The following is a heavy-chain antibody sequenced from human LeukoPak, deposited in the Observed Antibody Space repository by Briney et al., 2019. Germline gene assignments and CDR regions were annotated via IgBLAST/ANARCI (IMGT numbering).Heavy chain of an antibody. CDR2: ISSSGSTI. V-gene: IGHV3-48*03. CDR1: GFTFSSYE. D-gene: IGHD3-22*01. J-gene: IGHJ4*02. CDR3: ARDRPYYYDSSGFPYYFDY. Sequence: PGGSLRLSCAASGFTFSSYEMNWVRQAPGKGQEWVSYISSSGSTIYYADSVKGRFTISRDNAKNSLYLQMNSLRAEDTAVYYCARDRPYYYDSSGFPYYFDYWGQGTLVTVSS.